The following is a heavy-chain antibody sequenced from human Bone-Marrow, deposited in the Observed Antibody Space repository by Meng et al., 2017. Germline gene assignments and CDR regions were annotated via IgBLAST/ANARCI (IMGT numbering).Heavy chain of an antibody. V-gene: IGHV4-34*01. D-gene: IGHD6-13*01. J-gene: IGHJ4*02. CDR2: INHSGST. CDR3: AREAYSTSLSSATGFDY. Sequence: QVQLRQWGAGLLKPSETLSLTCAFYGGSFSGFYWNWFRQPPGKGLEWIAEINHSGSTNINPSLKSRVTILADTSKNQFSLKVRSVTAADTAAYYCAREAYSTSLSSATGFDYWGQGTLVTVSS. CDR1: GGSFSGFY.